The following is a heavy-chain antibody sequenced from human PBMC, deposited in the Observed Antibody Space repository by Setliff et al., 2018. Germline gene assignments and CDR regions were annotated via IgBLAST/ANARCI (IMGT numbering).Heavy chain of an antibody. CDR3: AKDLASWSPDR. CDR1: RFTFSIYS. J-gene: IGHJ4*02. V-gene: IGHV3-23*01. D-gene: IGHD3-3*01. Sequence: GGSLRLSCAASRFTFSIYSMSWVRQAPGKGLEWVALISATGGATYYADSVKGRFTIFRDNSKNSLYLQMNDLRAEDTAVYYCAKDLASWSPDRWGLGTLVTVSS. CDR2: ISATGGAT.